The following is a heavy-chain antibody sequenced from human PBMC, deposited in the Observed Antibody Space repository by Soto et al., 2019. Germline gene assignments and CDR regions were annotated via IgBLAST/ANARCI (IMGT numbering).Heavy chain of an antibody. D-gene: IGHD4-17*01. Sequence: SETLSLTCSVSGASISSYYYTWIRQTPGKGLEWIGHIHLGGSINNNPSLKSRVTISADTSKNQFSLKLTSVTAADTAVYYCARGSTTEKVDSWGQGTLVTVSS. CDR2: IHLGGSI. CDR3: ARGSTTEKVDS. CDR1: GASISSYY. J-gene: IGHJ4*02. V-gene: IGHV4-59*08.